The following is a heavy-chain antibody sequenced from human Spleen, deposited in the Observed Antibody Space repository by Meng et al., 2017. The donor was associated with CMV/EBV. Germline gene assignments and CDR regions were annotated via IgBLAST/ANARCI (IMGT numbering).Heavy chain of an antibody. Sequence: GESLKISCAASGFTFSVYSMNWVRQAPGKGLEWVAFIRFDGKKKLYADSVKGRFTISRDNVKNSVYLQMNSLRAEDTAVYYCARGRLYDSSSGYSHHDAFDLWGQGTTVTVSS. CDR1: GFTFSVYS. D-gene: IGHD3-3*01. CDR3: ARGRLYDSSSGYSHHDAFDL. J-gene: IGHJ3*01. CDR2: IRFDGKKK. V-gene: IGHV3-30*02.